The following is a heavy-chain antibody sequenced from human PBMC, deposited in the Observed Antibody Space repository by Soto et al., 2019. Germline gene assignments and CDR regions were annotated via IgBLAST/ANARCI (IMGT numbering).Heavy chain of an antibody. J-gene: IGHJ4*02. CDR3: ASKQLVHRRGHKYYFDY. V-gene: IGHV3-66*01. CDR2: IYSGGST. CDR1: GFTVSSNY. D-gene: IGHD6-13*01. Sequence: EVQLVESGGGLVQPGGSLRLSCAASGFTVSSNYMSWVRQAPGKGLEWVSVIYSGGSTYYADSVKGRFTISRDNSKNTLYLQMNSLRAEDTAVYYCASKQLVHRRGHKYYFDYWGQGTLVTVSS.